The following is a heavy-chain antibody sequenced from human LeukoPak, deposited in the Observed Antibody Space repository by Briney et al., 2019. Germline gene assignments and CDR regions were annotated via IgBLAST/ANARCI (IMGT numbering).Heavy chain of an antibody. J-gene: IGHJ5*02. CDR1: GFTFSSYS. D-gene: IGHD2-2*01. V-gene: IGHV3-48*01. Sequence: GGSLRLSCAASGFTFSSYSMNWVRQAPGKGLECVSYISSSSSTIYYADSVKGRFTISRDNAKNSLYLQMNSLRAEDTTVYYCAREQVVVVPAAGFYPWGQGTLVTVSS. CDR2: ISSSSSTI. CDR3: AREQVVVVPAAGFYP.